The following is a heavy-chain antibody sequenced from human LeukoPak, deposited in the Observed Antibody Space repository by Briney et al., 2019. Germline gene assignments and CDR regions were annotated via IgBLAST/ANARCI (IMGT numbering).Heavy chain of an antibody. CDR1: GYTFTSYG. CDR3: ARGTISYSSSWYARY. Sequence: ASVKVSCKASGYTFTSYGINWVRQAPGQGLEWMGWISTYNGDTNYAQKLQGRVTMTTDTSTSTAYMELRSLRSDDTAVYYCARGTISYSSSWYARYWGQGTLVTVSS. J-gene: IGHJ4*02. D-gene: IGHD6-13*01. CDR2: ISTYNGDT. V-gene: IGHV1-18*01.